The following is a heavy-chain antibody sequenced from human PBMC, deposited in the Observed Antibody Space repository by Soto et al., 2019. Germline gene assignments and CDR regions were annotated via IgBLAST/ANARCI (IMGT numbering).Heavy chain of an antibody. CDR2: ISWNSGSI. Sequence: EVQLVESGGGLVQPGRSLRLSCAASGFTFDDYAMHWVRQAPGKGLEWVSGISWNSGSIGYADSVKGRFTISRDNAKNSLYLQMNSLGAEDTALYYCAKGGGPFSSGWYNFDYWGQGTLVTGSS. CDR3: AKGGGPFSSGWYNFDY. J-gene: IGHJ4*02. V-gene: IGHV3-9*01. D-gene: IGHD6-19*01. CDR1: GFTFDDYA.